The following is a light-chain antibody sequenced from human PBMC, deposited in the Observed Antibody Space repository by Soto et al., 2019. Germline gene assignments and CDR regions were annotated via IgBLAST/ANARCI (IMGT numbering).Light chain of an antibody. J-gene: IGLJ2*01. CDR3: SSYAGSNNVL. V-gene: IGLV2-8*01. CDR1: SNDVGGYKY. Sequence: QSALTQPPSASGSPGQSVTISCTGTSNDVGGYKYVSWYQQHPGKAPKLMIYEVTQRPSGVPDRFSGSKSGNTASLTVSGLQAEDEADYYCSSYAGSNNVLFGGGTKLTVL. CDR2: EVT.